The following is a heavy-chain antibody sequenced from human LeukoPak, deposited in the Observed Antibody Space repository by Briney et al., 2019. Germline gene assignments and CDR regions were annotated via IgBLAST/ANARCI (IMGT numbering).Heavy chain of an antibody. V-gene: IGHV3-7*01. J-gene: IGHJ4*02. CDR2: IKDDGSET. CDR3: ARDVRAGSLDY. D-gene: IGHD3-10*01. Sequence: PGGTLRLSCAASFTLTSHWKTWVRPAPGKGLEGVANIKDDGSETNYVDSVKGRFTISRDNADESLYLLMNRLRAEDTAVYYCARDVRAGSLDYWGQGTLVTVSS. CDR1: FTLTSHW.